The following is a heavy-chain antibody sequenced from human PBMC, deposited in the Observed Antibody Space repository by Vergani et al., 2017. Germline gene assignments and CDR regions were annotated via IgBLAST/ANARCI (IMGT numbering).Heavy chain of an antibody. CDR1: GYTFTSYG. J-gene: IGHJ6*02. CDR3: ARGGATVTTVVDYYYGMDV. CDR2: ISAYNGNT. Sequence: QVQLVQSGAEVKKPGASVKVSCKASGYTFTSYGISWVRQAPGQGLECMGWISAYNGNTNYAQKLQGRVTMTTVTATSTAYMELRSLRSDDTAVYYCARGGATVTTVVDYYYGMDVWGQGTTVTVSS. D-gene: IGHD4-17*01. V-gene: IGHV1-18*01.